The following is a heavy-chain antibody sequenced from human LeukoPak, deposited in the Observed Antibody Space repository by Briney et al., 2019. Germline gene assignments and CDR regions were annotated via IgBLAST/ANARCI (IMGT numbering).Heavy chain of an antibody. D-gene: IGHD4-17*01. CDR1: GGSISRHY. Sequence: SETLSLTCTVSGGSISRHYWSWIRQPPGKGLEWIGEINHSGSTNYNPSLKSRVTISVDTSKNQFSLKLSSVTAADTAVYYCARGATVTGHYYYYYMDVWGKGTTVTVSS. V-gene: IGHV4-34*01. CDR2: INHSGST. J-gene: IGHJ6*03. CDR3: ARGATVTGHYYYYYMDV.